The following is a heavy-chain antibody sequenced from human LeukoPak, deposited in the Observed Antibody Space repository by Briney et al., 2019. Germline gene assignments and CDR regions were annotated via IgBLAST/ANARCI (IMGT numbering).Heavy chain of an antibody. D-gene: IGHD2-21*01. CDR3: VRDRGGAYSGDNLFDP. J-gene: IGHJ5*02. CDR1: GFTFSSYE. V-gene: IGHV3-48*03. Sequence: PGGSLRLSCAASGFTFSSYEMNWVRQAPGKGLEWLSYIIGSGSTTQYADSVRDRFIISRDNDKNAVYLQMNSLRADDTAIYYCVRDRGGAYSGDNLFDPWGQGTLVTVSS. CDR2: IIGSGSTT.